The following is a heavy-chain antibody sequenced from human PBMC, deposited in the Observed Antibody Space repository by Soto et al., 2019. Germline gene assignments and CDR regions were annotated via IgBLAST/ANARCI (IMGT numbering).Heavy chain of an antibody. J-gene: IGHJ6*02. CDR3: AKTPSGRHHYFYGMDV. D-gene: IGHD5-12*01. V-gene: IGHV3-23*01. CDR1: TFTFSTYA. Sequence: EVHLLESGGGLVQPGGSLRLSCAASTFTFSTYAMSWVRQAPGKGLEWVSAISGSGTSTYYADSVKGRFTISRDNSKNTLSLQMNSLRAEDTAVYYCAKTPSGRHHYFYGMDVWGQGTTVTVSS. CDR2: ISGSGTST.